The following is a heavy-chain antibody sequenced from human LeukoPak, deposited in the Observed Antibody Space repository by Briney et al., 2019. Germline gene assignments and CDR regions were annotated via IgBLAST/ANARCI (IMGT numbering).Heavy chain of an antibody. Sequence: SQTLSLTCTVSGGSINGGAFYWSWVRQHPGKGLEWIGFIYHSGSAYYSPSLKSRVTISIDTSKNQFYLNLTSATAADTAVYYCTRAGIAATEPKLDYWGQGTLVTVSS. CDR1: GGSINGGAFY. CDR2: IYHSGSA. CDR3: TRAGIAATEPKLDY. D-gene: IGHD6-13*01. V-gene: IGHV4-31*03. J-gene: IGHJ4*02.